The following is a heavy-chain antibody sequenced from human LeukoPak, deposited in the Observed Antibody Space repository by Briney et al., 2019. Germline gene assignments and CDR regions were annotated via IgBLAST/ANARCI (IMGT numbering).Heavy chain of an antibody. Sequence: GGSLRLSCAASGFTFSSYWMSWVRQAPGKGLEWVANIKQDGSEKYYVDSVKGRFTISRDNAKNSLYLQMNSLRAEDTAVYYCARELRGYSYGLRDYFDYWGQGTLVTVSS. CDR1: GFTFSSYW. J-gene: IGHJ4*02. D-gene: IGHD5-18*01. CDR3: ARELRGYSYGLRDYFDY. V-gene: IGHV3-7*01. CDR2: IKQDGSEK.